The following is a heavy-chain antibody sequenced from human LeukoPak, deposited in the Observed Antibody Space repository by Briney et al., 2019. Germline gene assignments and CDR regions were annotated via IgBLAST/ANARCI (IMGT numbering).Heavy chain of an antibody. CDR2: AYFNGIT. CDR3: ARDEGSPGALDH. D-gene: IGHD3-10*01. Sequence: SETLSLTCTVSGVSITSHFWSWIRQSPGQGLKWIGYAYFNGITNYNPSLKSRVTISVDTSKNQFSLRLSSVTAADTAVYYCARDEGSPGALDHWGQGTLVTVSS. J-gene: IGHJ4*02. CDR1: GVSITSHF. V-gene: IGHV4-59*11.